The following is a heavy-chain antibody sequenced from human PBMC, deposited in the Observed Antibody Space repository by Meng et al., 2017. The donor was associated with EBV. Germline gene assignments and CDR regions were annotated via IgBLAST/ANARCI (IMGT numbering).Heavy chain of an antibody. CDR2: IYWDDDK. Sequence: QNTVKEYCPTSVTPTRPLTLTCTFSGFSLSTSGWGVGWIRQPPGKALEWLALIYWDDDKRYSPSLKSRLTITKDTSKNQVVLTMTNMDPVDTATYYGAHSRVGATEFDYWGQGTLVTVSS. V-gene: IGHV2-5*02. CDR1: GFSLSTSGWG. CDR3: AHSRVGATEFDY. D-gene: IGHD1-26*01. J-gene: IGHJ4*02.